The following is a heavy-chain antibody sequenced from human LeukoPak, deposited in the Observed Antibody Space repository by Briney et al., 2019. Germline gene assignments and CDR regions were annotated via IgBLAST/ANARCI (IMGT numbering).Heavy chain of an antibody. D-gene: IGHD3-16*01. J-gene: IGHJ6*03. Sequence: SETLSLTCSVSGGSIESYYWSWIRQPPGKGLEFIGYIAASGTTKHNPSLKSRVTLSMDTSKNQFSLKLSSVTAADTAVYYCARSGVWGRYYYYYYMDVWGKGTTVTVSS. CDR1: GGSIESYY. CDR2: IAASGTT. V-gene: IGHV4-4*08. CDR3: ARSGVWGRYYYYYYMDV.